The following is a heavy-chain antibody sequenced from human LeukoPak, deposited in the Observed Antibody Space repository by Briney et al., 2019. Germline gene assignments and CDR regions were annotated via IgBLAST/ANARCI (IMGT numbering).Heavy chain of an antibody. D-gene: IGHD3-22*01. CDR3: TKTARSGWTFDS. V-gene: IGHV3-9*03. CDR1: GFTFDDYA. CDR2: ISWNSGSV. Sequence: PGGSLRLSCATSGFTFDDYAMHWVRQAPGKGLEWVSGISWNSGSVAYADSVKGRFTISRDNAKNSLYLQMNSLRAEDMALYYCTKTARSGWTFDSWGQGTLVTVSS. J-gene: IGHJ4*02.